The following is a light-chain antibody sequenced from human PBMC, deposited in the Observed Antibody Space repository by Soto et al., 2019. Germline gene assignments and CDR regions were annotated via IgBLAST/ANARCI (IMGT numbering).Light chain of an antibody. CDR2: DAS. Sequence: EIVLTQSPGTLSLSPGERATLSCRASQSVSDYLIWYQQRPGQSPRLLIYDASTRASGTPARFSGSGSGTAFTLTISSLEPADFAVYYWHARSNWPPVLFGGGTKVDIK. J-gene: IGKJ4*01. V-gene: IGKV3-11*01. CDR3: HARSNWPPVL. CDR1: QSVSDY.